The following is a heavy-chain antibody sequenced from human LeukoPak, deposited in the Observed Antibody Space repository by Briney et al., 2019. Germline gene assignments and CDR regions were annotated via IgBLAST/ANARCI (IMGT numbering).Heavy chain of an antibody. CDR1: GYTFASYS. CDR3: ARALYSSSWYFDY. CDR2: ISVYNGNT. V-gene: IGHV1-18*01. Sequence: ASVKVSCKASGYTFASYSITWVRQAPGQGLEWMGWISVYNGNTNYAQKLQGRVTMTTDTSTSTAYMELRSLRSDDTAMYYCARALYSSSWYFDYWGQGTPVTVSS. D-gene: IGHD6-13*01. J-gene: IGHJ4*02.